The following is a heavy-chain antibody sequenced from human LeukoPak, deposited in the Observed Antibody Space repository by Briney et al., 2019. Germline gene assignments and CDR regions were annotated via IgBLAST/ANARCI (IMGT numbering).Heavy chain of an antibody. Sequence: PGRSLRLSCAASGFTFDDYAMHWVRQAPGKGLEWVSGISWNSGSIGYADSVKGRFTISRDNAKNSLYLQMNSLRAEDTAVYYCARDRDTGDTFGYWGQGTLVTVSS. J-gene: IGHJ4*02. CDR3: ARDRDTGDTFGY. CDR2: ISWNSGSI. D-gene: IGHD4-17*01. CDR1: GFTFDDYA. V-gene: IGHV3-9*01.